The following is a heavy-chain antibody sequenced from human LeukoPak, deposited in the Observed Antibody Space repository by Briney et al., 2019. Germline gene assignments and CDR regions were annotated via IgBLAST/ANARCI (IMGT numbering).Heavy chain of an antibody. Sequence: PSETLSLTCTVSGYSISSGYYWGWIRQPPGKGLEWIGSIYHSGSTYYNPSLKSRVTISVDTSKNQFSLKLSSVTAADTAVYYCARVITTVAPAGDYYYYYGMDVWGQGTTVTVSS. CDR3: ARVITTVAPAGDYYYYYGMDV. J-gene: IGHJ6*02. CDR2: IYHSGST. D-gene: IGHD4-23*01. V-gene: IGHV4-38-2*02. CDR1: GYSISSGYY.